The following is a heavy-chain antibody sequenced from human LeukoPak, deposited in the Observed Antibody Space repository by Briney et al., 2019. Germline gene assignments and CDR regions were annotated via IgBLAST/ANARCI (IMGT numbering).Heavy chain of an antibody. CDR1: GGSLSSSY. V-gene: IGHV4-4*07. CDR2: IYTRGSP. D-gene: IGHD3-3*01. J-gene: IGHJ4*02. CDR3: VITIFGVVPSYFDY. Sequence: PSETLSLPCTVSGGSLSSSYWRWIRQPAGKGPEWLGRIYTRGSPNYNPPLKSRVTLSVDTSKNQFSLKLSSVTAAGTGVYYCVITIFGVVPSYFDYWGQGTLVTVSS.